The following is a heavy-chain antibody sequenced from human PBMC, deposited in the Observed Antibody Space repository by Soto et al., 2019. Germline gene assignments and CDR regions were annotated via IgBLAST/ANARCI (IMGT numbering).Heavy chain of an antibody. Sequence: GASVKVSCKASGYTFTSYGISWVRQAPGQGLEWMGWISAYNGNTNYAQKLQGRVTMTTDTSTSTAYMELRSLRSDDTAVYCCARAGIFGGKRKNYYYYYMDVWGKGTTVTVSS. V-gene: IGHV1-18*01. J-gene: IGHJ6*03. CDR2: ISAYNGNT. CDR3: ARAGIFGGKRKNYYYYYMDV. D-gene: IGHD3-3*01. CDR1: GYTFTSYG.